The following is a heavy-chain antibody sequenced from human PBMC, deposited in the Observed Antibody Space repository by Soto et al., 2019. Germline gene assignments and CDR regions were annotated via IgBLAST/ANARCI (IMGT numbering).Heavy chain of an antibody. CDR1: GFTFTNAW. D-gene: IGHD6-19*01. J-gene: IGHJ6*02. Sequence: LRLSCAASGFTFTNAWMNWVRQTPGKGLEWVGRIKSNSDGGTTDYVAPVKGRFTISRDDSKSTLYLQMNSLKTEDTAVYYCSTSYSIGWYSNNSYYYAMDVWGQGTTVTVSS. CDR2: IKSNSDGGTT. V-gene: IGHV3-15*01. CDR3: STSYSIGWYSNNSYYYAMDV.